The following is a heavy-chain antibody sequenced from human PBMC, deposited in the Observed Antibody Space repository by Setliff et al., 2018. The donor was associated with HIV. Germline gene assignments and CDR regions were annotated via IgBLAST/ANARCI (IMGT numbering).Heavy chain of an antibody. CDR2: INTNTGNT. CDR1: GYRFTMYS. CDR3: ARDIGSRGGAFDM. J-gene: IGHJ3*02. V-gene: IGHV7-4-1*02. Sequence: ASVKVSCKASGYRFTMYSMNWMRQAPGQGLEWMGWINTNTGNTMYAQGFTGRFVFSLDTSVSTAFLQITSLKAEDTAVYYCARDIGSRGGAFDMWGQGTRVTVSS. D-gene: IGHD3-10*01.